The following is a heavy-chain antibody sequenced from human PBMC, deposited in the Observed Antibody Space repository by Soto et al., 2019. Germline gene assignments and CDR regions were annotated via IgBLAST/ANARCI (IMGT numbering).Heavy chain of an antibody. CDR3: ARGQTIAVAGRFVYDY. V-gene: IGHV1-8*01. D-gene: IGHD6-19*01. J-gene: IGHJ4*02. Sequence: ASVKVSCKASGYTFTSYDINWVRQATGQGLEWMGWMNPNSGNTGYAQKFQGRVTMTRNTSISTAYMELSSLRSEDTAVYYCARGQTIAVAGRFVYDYWGQGTLVTVSS. CDR2: MNPNSGNT. CDR1: GYTFTSYD.